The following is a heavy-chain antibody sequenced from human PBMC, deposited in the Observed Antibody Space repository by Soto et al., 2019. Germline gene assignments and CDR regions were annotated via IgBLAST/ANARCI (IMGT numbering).Heavy chain of an antibody. V-gene: IGHV4-59*01. CDR3: ARGYSSSSEFDD. CDR2: IYYSGST. J-gene: IGHJ4*02. Sequence: SETLSLTCTVSGGSISSYYWSWIRQPPGKGLEWIGYIYYSGSTNYNLSLKSRVTISVDTSKNQFSLKLSSVTAADTAVYYCARGYSSSSEFDDWGQGALVTVSS. D-gene: IGHD6-6*01. CDR1: GGSISSYY.